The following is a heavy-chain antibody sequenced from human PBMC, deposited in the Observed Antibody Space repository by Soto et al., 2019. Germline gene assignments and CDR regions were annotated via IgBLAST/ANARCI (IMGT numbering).Heavy chain of an antibody. D-gene: IGHD6-13*01. CDR3: AKDVTAAGNRFDY. CDR2: ISWNSGSI. V-gene: IGHV3-9*01. J-gene: IGHJ4*02. CDR1: GFTFDDYA. Sequence: GGSLRLSCAASGFTFDDYAMHWVRQAPGKGLEWVSGISWNSGSIGYADSVKGRFTISRDNAKNSLYLQMNSLRAEDTALYYCAKDVTAAGNRFDYWGQGTLVTVSS.